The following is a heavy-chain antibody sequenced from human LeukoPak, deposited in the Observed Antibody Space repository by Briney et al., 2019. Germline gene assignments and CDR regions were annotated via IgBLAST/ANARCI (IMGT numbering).Heavy chain of an antibody. Sequence: GRSLRLFCAASGLTFSSYAMHWVRQAPGRGREWVAVISYDGSHKFYADSVKGRFTISRDNSKNTLYLQMNSLRAEDTAVYYCAIATVVPYFDYWGQGTLVTVSS. CDR2: ISYDGSHK. V-gene: IGHV3-30*04. CDR1: GLTFSSYA. CDR3: AIATVVPYFDY. J-gene: IGHJ4*02. D-gene: IGHD6-6*01.